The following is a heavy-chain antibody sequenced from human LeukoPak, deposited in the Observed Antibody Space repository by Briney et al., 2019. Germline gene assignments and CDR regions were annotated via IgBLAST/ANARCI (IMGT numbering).Heavy chain of an antibody. CDR2: IIPIFGTA. D-gene: IGHD5-18*01. CDR3: ARDLGEIQLWLRGWFDP. Sequence: ASVKVSCKASGGTFSSYAISWVRQAPGQGLEWMGGIIPIFGTANYAQKFQGKVTITTDESTSTAHMELSSLRSEDTAVYYCARDLGEIQLWLRGWFDPWGQGTLVTVSS. J-gene: IGHJ5*02. CDR1: GGTFSSYA. V-gene: IGHV1-69*05.